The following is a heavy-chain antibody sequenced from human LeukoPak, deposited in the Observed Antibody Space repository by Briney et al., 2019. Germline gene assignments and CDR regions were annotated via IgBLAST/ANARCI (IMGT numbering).Heavy chain of an antibody. Sequence: PGRSLRLSCAASGFTFDDYAMHWVRQAPGKGLEWVSGISWNSGSIGYADSVKGRFTISRDNAKNSLYLQMNSLRAEDTAFYYCAKDISGATYYYYGMDVWGQGTTVTVSS. V-gene: IGHV3-9*01. CDR2: ISWNSGSI. D-gene: IGHD1-26*01. J-gene: IGHJ6*02. CDR3: AKDISGATYYYYGMDV. CDR1: GFTFDDYA.